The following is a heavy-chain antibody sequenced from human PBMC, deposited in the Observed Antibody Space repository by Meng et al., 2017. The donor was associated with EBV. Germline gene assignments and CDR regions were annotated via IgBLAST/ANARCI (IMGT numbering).Heavy chain of an antibody. CDR1: GFIFRDSA. CDR3: WGDLNYGSY. Sequence: EVHLVGVWGGLGQPGGSLKLSCGASGFIFRDSAMHWVRQASGKGLEWVGRVETKASKYATAYAASVKGRFSVSRDDSKNMVFLEMNSLKTEDTARYYCWGDLNYGSYWGQGTLVTVSS. V-gene: IGHV3-73*01. D-gene: IGHD3-16*01. CDR2: VETKASKYAT. J-gene: IGHJ4*02.